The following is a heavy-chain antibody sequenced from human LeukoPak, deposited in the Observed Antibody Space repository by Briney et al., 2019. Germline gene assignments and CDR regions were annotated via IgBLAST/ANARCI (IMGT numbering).Heavy chain of an antibody. CDR2: IKQDGSEK. V-gene: IGHV3-7*01. CDR3: ARVLLGIKARGSGEAEIFDY. J-gene: IGHJ4*02. D-gene: IGHD3-10*01. Sequence: GGSLRLSCAASGFTFSSYWMSWVRQAPGKGLEWVANIKQDGSEKYYVDSVKGRFTISRDNAKNSLYLQMNSLRAEDTAVYYCARVLLGIKARGSGEAEIFDYWGQGTLVTVSS. CDR1: GFTFSSYW.